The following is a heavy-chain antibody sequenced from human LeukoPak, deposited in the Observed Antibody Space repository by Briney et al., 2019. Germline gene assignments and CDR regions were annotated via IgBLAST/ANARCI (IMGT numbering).Heavy chain of an antibody. V-gene: IGHV1-18*01. CDR2: ISAYNGNT. J-gene: IGHJ6*03. CDR3: ARRGAYSSSWNYYMDV. CDR1: GYTFTNYG. Sequence: ASVKVSCKASGYTFTNYGISWLRQAPGQGLEWMGWISAYNGNTNYAQKLQGRVTMTTDTSTSTAYMELRSLRSDDTAVYYCARRGAYSSSWNYYMDVWGKGTTVTVSS. D-gene: IGHD6-13*01.